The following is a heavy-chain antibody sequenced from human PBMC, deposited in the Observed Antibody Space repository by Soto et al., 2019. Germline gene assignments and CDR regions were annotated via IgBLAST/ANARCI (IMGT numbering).Heavy chain of an antibody. Sequence: GGSLRLSCAASGFTFSSYWMTWARQAPGKGLEWVANIKPDGSEESYVDSVKGRFIVSRDNAENSLYLQMNSLRAEDTAIYYCVREIASRLWGKGTAVTVSS. CDR2: IKPDGSEE. V-gene: IGHV3-7*01. CDR1: GFTFSSYW. J-gene: IGHJ6*04. D-gene: IGHD3-22*01. CDR3: VREIASRL.